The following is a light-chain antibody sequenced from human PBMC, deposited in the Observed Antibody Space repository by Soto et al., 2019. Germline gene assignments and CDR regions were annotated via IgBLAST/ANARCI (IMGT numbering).Light chain of an antibody. J-gene: IGLJ3*02. CDR3: CSYAGSYTWV. V-gene: IGLV2-11*01. Sequence: QSALTQPRSVSGSPGQSVTISCTGTSSDVGCYNYVSWYQQHPGKAPKLMIYDVSKRPAGVPDRFSGSKSGNTASLTISGLHAEDEADYYCCSYAGSYTWVFGGGTKVTVL. CDR1: SSDVGCYNY. CDR2: DVS.